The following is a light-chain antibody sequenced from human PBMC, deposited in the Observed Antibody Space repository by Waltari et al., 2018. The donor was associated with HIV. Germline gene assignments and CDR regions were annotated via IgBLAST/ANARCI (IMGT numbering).Light chain of an antibody. J-gene: IGLJ2*01. CDR1: NIGSKS. CDR3: QVWESSSDHVV. Sequence: SYVLTQSPSVSVALGQTASIACGGNNIGSKSVHWYQQKPGQAPALVIYDDRDRPSGIPERFSGSNSGQTATLSIGRVEAGDEADYYCQVWESSSDHVVIGGGTKLTV. CDR2: DDR. V-gene: IGLV3-21*02.